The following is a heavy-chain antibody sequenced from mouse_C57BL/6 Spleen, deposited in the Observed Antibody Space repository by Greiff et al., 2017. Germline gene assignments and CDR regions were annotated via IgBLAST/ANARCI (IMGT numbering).Heavy chain of an antibody. CDR3: GRRDYYGSSHWYFEV. CDR1: GYTFTGYW. CDR2: IYPSDSYT. Sequence: VQLQQPGAELVRPGTSVKLSCKASGYTFTGYWMHWVKLRPGQGLEWIGVIYPSDSYTNYNQKFKGKATLIVATSSSTDYMQRSRLTSEDSAVYYCGRRDYYGSSHWYFEVWGTGTTVSVSS. V-gene: IGHV1-59*01. J-gene: IGHJ1*03. D-gene: IGHD1-1*01.